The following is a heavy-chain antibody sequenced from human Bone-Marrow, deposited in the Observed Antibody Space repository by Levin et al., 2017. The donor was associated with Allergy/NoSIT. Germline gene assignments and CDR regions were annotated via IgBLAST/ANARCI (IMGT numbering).Heavy chain of an antibody. Sequence: GGSLRLSCAASGFTFNSYALSWVRQAPGKGLEWVSTISSTGSDTNYADSMKGRFTISRDNSKNTVSLQMNRLRVEDTAIYFCAQVINWNDLDAFDFWGHGTLVTVSS. CDR3: AQVINWNDLDAFDF. CDR2: ISSTGSDT. D-gene: IGHD1-1*01. J-gene: IGHJ3*01. CDR1: GFTFNSYA. V-gene: IGHV3-23*01.